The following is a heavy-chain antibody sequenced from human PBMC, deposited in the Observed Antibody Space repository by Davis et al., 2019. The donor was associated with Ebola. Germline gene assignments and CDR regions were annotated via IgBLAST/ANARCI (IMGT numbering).Heavy chain of an antibody. J-gene: IGHJ5*02. Sequence: PSETLSLTCTVSGGSISSYYWSWIRQPPGKGLAWIGYIYYSGSTYYNPSLKSRVTISVDTSKNQFSLKLSSVTAADTAVYYCARDPSGYYYDSSGYPWGQGTLVTVSS. CDR3: ARDPSGYYYDSSGYP. CDR1: GGSISSYY. D-gene: IGHD3-22*01. V-gene: IGHV4-59*12. CDR2: IYYSGST.